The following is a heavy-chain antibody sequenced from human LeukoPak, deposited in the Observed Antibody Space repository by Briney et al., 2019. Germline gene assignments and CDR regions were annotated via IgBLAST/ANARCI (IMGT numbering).Heavy chain of an antibody. CDR1: GFTFSSYA. CDR2: ISGSGGST. D-gene: IGHD3-10*01. J-gene: IGHJ4*02. V-gene: IGHV3-23*01. Sequence: GGSLRLSCAASGFTFSSYAMSWVRQAPGKGLEWVSAISGSGGSTYYAGSVKGRFTISRDNSKNTLYLQMNSLRAEDTAVYYCAKDPSYYYGSGSYCERWGQGTLVTVSS. CDR3: AKDPSYYYGSGSYCER.